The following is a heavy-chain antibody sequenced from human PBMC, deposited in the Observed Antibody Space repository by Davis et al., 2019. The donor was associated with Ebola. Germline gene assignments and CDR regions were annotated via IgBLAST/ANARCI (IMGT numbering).Heavy chain of an antibody. J-gene: IGHJ4*02. CDR3: AGTGRNGDLDY. Sequence: SETLSLTCTVSGGSVSSGGYYWNWIRQPPGKGLEWIGYIYYSGSTNYNPSLKSRVTISVDTSKNQFSLKLSSVTAADTAVYYCAGTGRNGDLDYWGQGTLVTVSS. D-gene: IGHD3-10*01. CDR2: IYYSGST. V-gene: IGHV4-61*08. CDR1: GGSVSSGGYY.